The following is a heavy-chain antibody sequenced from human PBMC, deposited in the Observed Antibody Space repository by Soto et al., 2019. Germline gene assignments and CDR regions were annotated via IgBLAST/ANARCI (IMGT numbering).Heavy chain of an antibody. CDR3: ARGEPTGLEWLLYRSDVLDY. CDR2: ISSSSSYI. Sequence: PGGSLRLSCAASGFTFSSYSMNWVRQAPGKGLEWVSSISSSSSYIYYADSVKGRFTISRDNAKNSLYLQMNSLRAEDTAVYYCARGEPTGLEWLLYRSDVLDYWGQGTLVTVSS. J-gene: IGHJ4*02. CDR1: GFTFSSYS. D-gene: IGHD3-3*01. V-gene: IGHV3-21*01.